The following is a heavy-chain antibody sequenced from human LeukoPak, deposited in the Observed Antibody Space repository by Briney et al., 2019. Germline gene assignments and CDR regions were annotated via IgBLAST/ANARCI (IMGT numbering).Heavy chain of an antibody. Sequence: SVKVSCKASGYTFTGYYMHWVLQAPGQGLEWMGRIIPIFGTANSAQKFQGRVTITTDESTSTAYMELSSLRSEDTAVYYCAREEEAAALPFDYWGQGTLVTVSS. V-gene: IGHV1-69*05. CDR3: AREEEAAALPFDY. CDR1: GYTFTGYY. J-gene: IGHJ4*02. D-gene: IGHD2-2*01. CDR2: IIPIFGTA.